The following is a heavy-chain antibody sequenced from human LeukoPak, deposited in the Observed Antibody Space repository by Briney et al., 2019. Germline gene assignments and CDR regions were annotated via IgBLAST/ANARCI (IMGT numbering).Heavy chain of an antibody. V-gene: IGHV3-7*01. CDR1: GFTFSDYW. Sequence: PGGSLRLSCVGSGFTFSDYWMSWVRQAPGKGLEWVANIKQDGSEKDYVDALKGRFTISRDNAKNSLYLQMNSLRAEGTAVYYCARRLELMRNFDWWGQGTLVTVSS. J-gene: IGHJ4*02. CDR2: IKQDGSEK. CDR3: ARRLELMRNFDW. D-gene: IGHD5-24*01.